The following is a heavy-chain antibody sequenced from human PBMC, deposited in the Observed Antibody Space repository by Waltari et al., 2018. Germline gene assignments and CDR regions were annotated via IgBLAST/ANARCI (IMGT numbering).Heavy chain of an antibody. CDR1: GFMFEDSA. Sequence: EVQLVESGGGLVQPGKSLRLSCVDSGFMFEDSAMHWVRQVPGKGLEWLSVISWNSNNLVYADSVKGRFTIARDNAENSLYLLMNNLRAEDTALYYCVRDAFGNTIGGVFDYWGQGTLLTVSS. D-gene: IGHD3-3*01. V-gene: IGHV3-9*01. CDR3: VRDAFGNTIGGVFDY. J-gene: IGHJ4*02. CDR2: ISWNSNNL.